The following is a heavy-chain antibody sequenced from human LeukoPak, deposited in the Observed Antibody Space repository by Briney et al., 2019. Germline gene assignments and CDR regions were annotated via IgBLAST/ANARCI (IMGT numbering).Heavy chain of an antibody. CDR2: IIPIFGTA. D-gene: IGHD2-15*01. Sequence: RASVKVSCKASGGTFSSHAISWVRQAPGQGLEWMGGIIPIFGTANYAQKFQGRVTITADESTSTAYMELSSLRSEDTAVYYCARGGDIVVVVAATHYYYYGMDVWGQGTTVTVSS. CDR3: ARGGDIVVVVAATHYYYYGMDV. V-gene: IGHV1-69*13. J-gene: IGHJ6*02. CDR1: GGTFSSHA.